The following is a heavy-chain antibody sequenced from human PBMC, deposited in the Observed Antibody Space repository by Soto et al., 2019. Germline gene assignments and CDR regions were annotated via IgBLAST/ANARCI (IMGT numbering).Heavy chain of an antibody. Sequence: QVQLVQSGAEVKKPGSSVKVSCKASGGTFSSYAISWVRQAPGQGLEWMGGIIPIFGTANYAQKFQGRVTITADESTSTAYMELSSLRSEDTAVYYCARGRWQLEGGYYYYYGMDVWGQGTTVTVSS. CDR1: GGTFSSYA. CDR2: IIPIFGTA. V-gene: IGHV1-69*01. CDR3: ARGRWQLEGGYYYYYGMDV. J-gene: IGHJ6*02. D-gene: IGHD6-6*01.